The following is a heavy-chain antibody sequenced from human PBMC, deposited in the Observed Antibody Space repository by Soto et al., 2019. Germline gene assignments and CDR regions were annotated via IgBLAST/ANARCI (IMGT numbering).Heavy chain of an antibody. V-gene: IGHV4-30-2*01. D-gene: IGHD3-16*01. CDR1: GGSISSGGYS. J-gene: IGHJ6*02. CDR2: IYHSGST. Sequence: SETLSLTCAVSGGSISSGGYSWSWIRQPPGKGLEWIGYIYHSGSTYYNPSLKSRVTISVDRSKNQFSLKLSSVTAADTAVYYCARGGIILVYYYYYGMDVWGQGTTVTVSS. CDR3: ARGGIILVYYYYYGMDV.